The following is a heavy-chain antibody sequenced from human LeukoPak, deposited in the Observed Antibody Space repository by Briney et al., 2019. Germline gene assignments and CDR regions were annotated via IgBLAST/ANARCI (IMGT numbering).Heavy chain of an antibody. V-gene: IGHV5-10-1*01. Sequence: GESLRISCKGSGYSFTSYWISWVRQMPGKGLEWVGRIDHSDSYTNYSPSFQGHVTISADKSISTAYLQWSSLKASDTAMYYCARHTPGLWFGDNDAFDIWGQGTMVTVSS. D-gene: IGHD3-10*01. CDR3: ARHTPGLWFGDNDAFDI. CDR1: GYSFTSYW. CDR2: IDHSDSYT. J-gene: IGHJ3*02.